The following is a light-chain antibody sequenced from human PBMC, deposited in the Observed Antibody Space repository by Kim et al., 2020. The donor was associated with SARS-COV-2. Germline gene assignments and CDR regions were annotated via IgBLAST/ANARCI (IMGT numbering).Light chain of an antibody. CDR2: DAS. Sequence: SASVGDRVTISCQESQGIHIYLNWYHQKPGKPPRPLISDASSLEAGVPSRFSGSGSGTDFALTISSLQPEDIATYYCQQYADLPLTFGGGTKLEI. V-gene: IGKV1-33*01. J-gene: IGKJ4*01. CDR1: QGIHIY. CDR3: QQYADLPLT.